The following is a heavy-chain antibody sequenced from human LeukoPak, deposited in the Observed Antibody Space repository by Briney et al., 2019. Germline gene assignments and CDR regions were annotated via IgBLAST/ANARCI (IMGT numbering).Heavy chain of an antibody. CDR3: ARGGVDFWSGHLNFGTAYYYYGMDV. CDR1: GYTFTSYD. Sequence: ASVKVSCKASGYTFTSYDINWVRQATGQGLEWMGWMNPNSGNTGYAQKFQGRVTMTRNTSISTAYMELSSLRSEDTAVYYCARGGVDFWSGHLNFGTAYYYYGMDVWGQGTTVTVSS. J-gene: IGHJ6*02. CDR2: MNPNSGNT. V-gene: IGHV1-8*01. D-gene: IGHD3-3*01.